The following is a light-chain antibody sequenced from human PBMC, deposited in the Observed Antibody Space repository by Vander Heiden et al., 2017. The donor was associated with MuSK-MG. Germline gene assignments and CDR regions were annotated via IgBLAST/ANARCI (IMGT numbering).Light chain of an antibody. CDR2: IDT. J-gene: IGLJ3*02. V-gene: IGLV1-44*01. CDR3: AAWDDSLNGVV. Sequence: HSVLTQPPSASGPPGQRVPISCSGNNSNLGTNPVNWYQPLPGMAPKLLIYIDTQRPSGVPDRISGSKSGTSASRAISGLQSEDEADYYCAAWDDSLNGVVFGGGTKLTV. CDR1: NSNLGTNP.